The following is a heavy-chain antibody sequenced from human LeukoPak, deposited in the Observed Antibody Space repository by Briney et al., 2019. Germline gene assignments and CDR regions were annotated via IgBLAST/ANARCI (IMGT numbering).Heavy chain of an antibody. V-gene: IGHV1-8*01. CDR1: GYTFTSYD. Sequence: VASVKVSCKASGYTFTSYDINWVRQATGQGLEWMGWMNPNSDNTGYAQKFQGRVTMTRNTSISTAYMELSSLRSEDTAVYYCARERAAADWFDPWGQGTLVTVSS. CDR2: MNPNSDNT. J-gene: IGHJ5*02. D-gene: IGHD6-13*01. CDR3: ARERAAADWFDP.